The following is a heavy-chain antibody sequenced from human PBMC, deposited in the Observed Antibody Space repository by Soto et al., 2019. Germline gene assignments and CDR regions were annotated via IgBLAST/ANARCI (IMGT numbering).Heavy chain of an antibody. Sequence: SETLSLTCGVSDYSISGGYYWGWIRQPPGKGLEWIGNIYHSGSTHYNPALKSRVTISVDMSKNQFSLKLKSVTAADTAVYHCKRTGPSGTPVDYWGQGILVTVSS. D-gene: IGHD1-26*01. CDR3: KRTGPSGTPVDY. V-gene: IGHV4-38-2*01. J-gene: IGHJ4*02. CDR2: IYHSGST. CDR1: DYSISGGYY.